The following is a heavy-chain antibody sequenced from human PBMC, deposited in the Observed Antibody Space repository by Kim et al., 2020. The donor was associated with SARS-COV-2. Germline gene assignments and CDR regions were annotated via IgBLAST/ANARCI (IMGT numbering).Heavy chain of an antibody. CDR3: ARESRGVWLVHFGGWFDP. D-gene: IGHD6-19*01. J-gene: IGHJ5*02. CDR2: INAGNGNT. Sequence: ASVKVSCKASGYTFTSYAMHWVRQAPGQRLEWMGWINAGNGNTKYSQKFQGRVTITRDTSASTAYMELSSLRSEDTAVYYCARESRGVWLVHFGGWFDPWGQGTLVTVSS. V-gene: IGHV1-3*01. CDR1: GYTFTSYA.